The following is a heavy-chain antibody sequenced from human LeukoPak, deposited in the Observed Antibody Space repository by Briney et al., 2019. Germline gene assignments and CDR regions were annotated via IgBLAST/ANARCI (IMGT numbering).Heavy chain of an antibody. J-gene: IGHJ4*02. CDR3: ATVEWDTPHAYFDY. CDR2: IIPIFGTA. CDR1: GGTFSSYA. V-gene: IGHV1-69*05. D-gene: IGHD3-3*01. Sequence: GASVKASCKASGGTFSSYAISWVRQAPGQGLEWMGGIIPIFGTANYAQKSQGRVTITTDESTSTAYMELSSLRSEDTAVYYCATVEWDTPHAYFDYWGQGTLVTVSS.